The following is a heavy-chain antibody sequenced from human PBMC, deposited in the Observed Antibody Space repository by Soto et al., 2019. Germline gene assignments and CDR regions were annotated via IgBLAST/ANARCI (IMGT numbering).Heavy chain of an antibody. CDR1: GFTFSSYA. CDR3: AHTGYSSSWYRYYYYYMDV. CDR2: ISGSGGST. V-gene: IGHV3-23*01. Sequence: GGSLRLSCAASGFTFSSYAMSWVRQAPGKGLEWVSAISGSGGSTYYADSVKGRFTISRDNSKNTLYLQMTNMDPVDTATYYCAHTGYSSSWYRYYYYYMDVWGKGTTVTVSS. J-gene: IGHJ6*03. D-gene: IGHD6-13*01.